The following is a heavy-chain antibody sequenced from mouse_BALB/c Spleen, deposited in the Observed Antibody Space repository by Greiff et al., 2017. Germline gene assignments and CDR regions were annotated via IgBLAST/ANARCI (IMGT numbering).Heavy chain of an antibody. CDR3: ARHYYGSSYGYAMDY. CDR2: ISSGGST. J-gene: IGHJ4*01. CDR1: GFTFSSYA. Sequence: EVKLMESGGGLVKPGGSLKLSCAASGFTFSSYAMSWVRQTPEKRLEWVASISSGGSTYYPDSVKGRFTISRDNARNILYLQMSSLRSEDTAMYYCARHYYGSSYGYAMDYWGQGTSVTVSS. V-gene: IGHV5-6-5*01. D-gene: IGHD1-1*01.